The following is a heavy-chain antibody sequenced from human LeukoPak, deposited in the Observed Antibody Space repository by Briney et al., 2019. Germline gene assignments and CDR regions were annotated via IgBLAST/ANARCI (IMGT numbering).Heavy chain of an antibody. J-gene: IGHJ6*02. CDR3: AREGYCSSTSCGAYYYYGMDV. CDR2: IYYSGST. V-gene: IGHV4-39*01. CDR1: GGSISSSSYY. Sequence: SETLSLTCTVSGGSISSSSYYWGWIRQPPGKGLEWIGSIYYSGSTYYNPSLKSRVTISVDTSKNQSSLKLSSVTAADTAVYYCAREGYCSSTSCGAYYYYGMDVWGQGTTVTVSS. D-gene: IGHD2-2*01.